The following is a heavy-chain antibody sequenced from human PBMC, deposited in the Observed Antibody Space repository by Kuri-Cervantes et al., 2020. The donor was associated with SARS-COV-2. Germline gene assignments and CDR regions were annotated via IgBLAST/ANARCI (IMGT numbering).Heavy chain of an antibody. Sequence: SVILCLNPTVTGGSISSYYWSWIRQPPGKGLEWIGYIYYSGSTNYNPSLKSRVTISVDTSKNQFSLKLSSVTAADTAVYYCARDSPEYSSSSSVPFDYWGQGTLVTVSS. D-gene: IGHD6-6*01. V-gene: IGHV4-59*01. J-gene: IGHJ4*02. CDR1: GGSISSYY. CDR2: IYYSGST. CDR3: ARDSPEYSSSSSVPFDY.